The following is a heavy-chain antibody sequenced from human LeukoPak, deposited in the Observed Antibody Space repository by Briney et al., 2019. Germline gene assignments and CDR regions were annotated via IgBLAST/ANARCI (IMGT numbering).Heavy chain of an antibody. V-gene: IGHV4-39*07. D-gene: IGHD1-26*01. Sequence: SSETLSLTCTVSGGSISNSDYYWGWIRQPPGKGLECIGSIFYSGSTYYNPSLKSRVTISVDTSKNQFSLKLSSVTAADTAVYYCARGVNSGYFDYCGQGTLVTVSS. CDR2: IFYSGST. CDR1: GGSISNSDYY. CDR3: ARGVNSGYFDY. J-gene: IGHJ4*02.